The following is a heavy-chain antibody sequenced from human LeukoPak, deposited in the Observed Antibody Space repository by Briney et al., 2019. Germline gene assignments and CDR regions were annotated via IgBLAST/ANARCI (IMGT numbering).Heavy chain of an antibody. D-gene: IGHD3-16*01. CDR1: GGSISIYY. CDR3: ARGGHFFDV. Sequence: PSETLSLTCPVSGGSISIYYWSWLRQPAGKGRGCLGDIYTTGNTNYNPSLKSRVTVSRYTSKNQFSLKLTSVTAADTAVYYCARGGHFFDVWGKGTTVTVSS. V-gene: IGHV4-4*07. J-gene: IGHJ6*03. CDR2: IYTTGNT.